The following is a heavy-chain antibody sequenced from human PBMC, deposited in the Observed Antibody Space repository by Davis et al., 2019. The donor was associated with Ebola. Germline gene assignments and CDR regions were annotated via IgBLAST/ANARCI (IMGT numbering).Heavy chain of an antibody. V-gene: IGHV3-23*01. D-gene: IGHD2-21*01. CDR2: IHGSGTGA. J-gene: IGHJ4*02. CDR1: GFTFSNYA. Sequence: PGGSLRLSCAVSGFTFSNYAMTWVRQAPGKGLEWVSAIHGSGTGAFYADSVKGRFTISRDNSKNSVYLQMNSLRGEDTAAYFCMDVETLSGGEGDWGQGTLVTVSS. CDR3: MDVETLSGGEGD.